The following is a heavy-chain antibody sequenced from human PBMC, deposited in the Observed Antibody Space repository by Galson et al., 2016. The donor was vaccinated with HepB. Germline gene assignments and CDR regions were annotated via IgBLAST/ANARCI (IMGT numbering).Heavy chain of an antibody. V-gene: IGHV3-53*01. D-gene: IGHD6-13*01. J-gene: IGHJ5*02. CDR1: GLILSNDY. CDR3: ARAVGYRSDWYGWLDP. Sequence: SLRLSCAASGLILSNDYMNWVRQAPGKGLEWVSVRYPGGRIYYADSVQGRFTISRDNSKNTLYLQMNSLRPEDTAVYYCARAVGYRSDWYGWLDPWGQGTLVTVSS. CDR2: RYPGGRI.